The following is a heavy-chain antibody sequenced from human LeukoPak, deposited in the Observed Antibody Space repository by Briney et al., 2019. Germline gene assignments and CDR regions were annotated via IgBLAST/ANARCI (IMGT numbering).Heavy chain of an antibody. Sequence: PGGSLRLSCAASGFTFSSYAMHWVRQAPGKGLEWVAVISYDGSNKYYADSVKGRFTISRDNSKNTLYLQMNSLRAEDTAVYYCAREGAVAGHPALDYWGQGILVTVSS. V-gene: IGHV3-30-3*01. J-gene: IGHJ4*02. CDR2: ISYDGSNK. D-gene: IGHD6-19*01. CDR3: AREGAVAGHPALDY. CDR1: GFTFSSYA.